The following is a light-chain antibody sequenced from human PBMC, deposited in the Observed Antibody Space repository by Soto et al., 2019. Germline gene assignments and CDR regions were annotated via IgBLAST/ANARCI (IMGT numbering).Light chain of an antibody. Sequence: QSALTQPASVSGSPGQSITISCTGTSSDVGGYNYVSWYQQHPGKAPKLMIYEVSNRPSGVSNRFSGSKSGNTASLTISGLQAEDEADYFCSSYTSSRTWVCGGGSKLTVL. J-gene: IGLJ3*02. V-gene: IGLV2-14*01. CDR2: EVS. CDR3: SSYTSSRTWV. CDR1: SSDVGGYNY.